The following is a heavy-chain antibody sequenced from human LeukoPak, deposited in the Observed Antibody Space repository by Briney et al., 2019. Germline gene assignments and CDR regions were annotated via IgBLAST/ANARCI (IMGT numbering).Heavy chain of an antibody. Sequence: SETLSLTCTVSGGAISSGDYYWSWIRQPPGKGLEWIGDIHHSGSTYYYNPSLKSRVTMSVDTSKNQFSLKLSSVGAADTAVYYCVRDRSRPNPCFDSWGQGTLVTVSS. CDR2: IHHSGSTY. D-gene: IGHD6-13*01. J-gene: IGHJ4*02. CDR1: GGAISSGDYY. CDR3: VRDRSRPNPCFDS. V-gene: IGHV4-30-4*01.